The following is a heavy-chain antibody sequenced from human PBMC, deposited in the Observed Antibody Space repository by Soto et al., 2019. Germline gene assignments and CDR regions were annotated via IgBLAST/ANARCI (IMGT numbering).Heavy chain of an antibody. CDR2: IYYSGST. CDR1: GGSISSYY. Sequence: SETLSLTCTVSGGSISSYYWSWIRQPPGKGLEWIGYIYYSGSTNYNPSLKSRVTISVDTSKNQFSLKLSSVTAADTAVYYCAHLLGGCPSTICSPLRFDSWGQGTLVTVSS. CDR3: AHLLGGCPSTICSPLRFDS. D-gene: IGHD2-2*01. J-gene: IGHJ4*02. V-gene: IGHV4-59*01.